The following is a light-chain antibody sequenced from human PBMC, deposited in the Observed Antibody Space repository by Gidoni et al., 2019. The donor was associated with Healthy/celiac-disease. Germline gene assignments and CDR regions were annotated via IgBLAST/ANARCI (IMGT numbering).Light chain of an antibody. J-gene: IGKJ1*01. CDR3: KQSYSTPRWT. CDR2: AAS. CDR1: KSIISY. V-gene: IGKV1-39*01. Sequence: TQMTPSPSSLSAPVGDRVTITCRASKSIISYLNWYQQKPGKVPKLRIYAASSLQSRVPSRLSGSGAGTDFTLSISSLKPEDFANNYYKQSYSTPRWTFGQGTKVESK.